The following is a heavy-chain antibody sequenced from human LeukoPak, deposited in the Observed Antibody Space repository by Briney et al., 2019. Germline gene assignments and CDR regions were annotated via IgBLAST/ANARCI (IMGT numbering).Heavy chain of an antibody. D-gene: IGHD5-18*01. CDR1: GFTFTNYV. J-gene: IGHJ4*02. CDR2: ITGSGGTT. Sequence: GGSLRLSCAASGFTFTNYVMSWVRQPPGKGLEWVSTITGSGGTTYYADSVKGRFTISRDNAKNTLYLQMNSLRAEDTAVYYCARDSGYIHGQGLPAGFDYWGQGTLVPVSS. V-gene: IGHV3-23*01. CDR3: ARDSGYIHGQGLPAGFDY.